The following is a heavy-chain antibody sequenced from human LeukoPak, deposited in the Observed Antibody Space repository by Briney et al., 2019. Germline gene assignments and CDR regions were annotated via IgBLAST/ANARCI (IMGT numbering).Heavy chain of an antibody. CDR1: GGSISSSSYY. D-gene: IGHD2-2*01. J-gene: IGHJ4*02. CDR2: IYYSGST. V-gene: IGHV4-39*07. Sequence: SETLSLTCTVSGGSISSSSYYWGWIRQSPGKGLEWIGNIYYSGSTYYNPSLKSRVTISVDTSKNQFSLKLSSVTAADTAVYYCARSYQLLSLIFDYWGQGTLVTVSS. CDR3: ARSYQLLSLIFDY.